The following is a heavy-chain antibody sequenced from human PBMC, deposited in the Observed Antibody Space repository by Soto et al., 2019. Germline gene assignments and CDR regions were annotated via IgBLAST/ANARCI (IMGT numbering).Heavy chain of an antibody. CDR1: GGTFSSYA. D-gene: IGHD6-13*01. V-gene: IGHV1-69*13. Sequence: SVKVSCKASGGTFSSYAISGVRQAPGQGLEWMGGIIPIFGTANYAQKFQGRVTITADESTSTAYMELSSLRSEDTAVYYCARAPVASRWYYSSGYYYYGMDVWGQGTTVTVSS. CDR2: IIPIFGTA. CDR3: ARAPVASRWYYSSGYYYYGMDV. J-gene: IGHJ6*02.